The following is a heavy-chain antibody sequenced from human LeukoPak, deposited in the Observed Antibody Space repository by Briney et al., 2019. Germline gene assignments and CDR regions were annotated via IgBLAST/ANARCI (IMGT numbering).Heavy chain of an antibody. D-gene: IGHD3-10*01. J-gene: IGHJ4*02. V-gene: IGHV4-34*01. CDR2: INHSGST. Sequence: SETLSLTCAVYGGSFSGYYWSWIRQPPGKGLEWIGEINHSGSTNYNPSLKSRVTISVDTSKNQFSLKLSSVTAADTAVYYCARGTMVRGHHIGYWGQGTLVTVSS. CDR3: ARGTMVRGHHIGY. CDR1: GGSFSGYY.